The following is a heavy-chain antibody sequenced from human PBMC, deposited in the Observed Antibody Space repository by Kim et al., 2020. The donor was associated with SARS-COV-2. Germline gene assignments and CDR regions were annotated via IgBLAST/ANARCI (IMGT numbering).Heavy chain of an antibody. CDR2: IKQDGSEK. CDR3: ASGGKGSGSYLYPYYYGMDV. Sequence: GGSLRLSCAASGFTFSSYWMSWVRQAPGKGLEWVANIKQDGSEKYYVDSVKGRFTISRDNAKNSLYLQMNSLRAEDTAVYYCASGGKGSGSYLYPYYYGMDVWGQGTTVTVSS. CDR1: GFTFSSYW. D-gene: IGHD3-10*01. V-gene: IGHV3-7*01. J-gene: IGHJ6*02.